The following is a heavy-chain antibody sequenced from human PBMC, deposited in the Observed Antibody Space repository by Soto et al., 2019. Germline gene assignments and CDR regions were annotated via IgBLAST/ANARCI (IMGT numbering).Heavy chain of an antibody. D-gene: IGHD6-19*01. CDR2: ISGSGGST. J-gene: IGHJ4*02. V-gene: IGHV3-23*01. CDR3: AGSIAVACSLGY. CDR1: GFTFSSYA. Sequence: EVQLLESGGGLVQPGGSLRLACAAYGFTFSSYAMSCVRQAPGKGLEWVSAISGSGGSTYYADSVKGRFTISRDNSKNTMYLQMNSRRAEDTAVYYCAGSIAVACSLGYWCQRTLVPVSS.